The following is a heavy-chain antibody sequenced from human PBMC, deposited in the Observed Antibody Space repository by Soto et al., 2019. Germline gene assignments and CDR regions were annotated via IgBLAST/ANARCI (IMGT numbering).Heavy chain of an antibody. CDR1: GFSFSTYE. CDR2: INSRSDSI. J-gene: IGHJ4*02. V-gene: IGHV3-48*03. D-gene: IGHD3-10*01. CDR3: ARDAPLSPGTWLNLDY. Sequence: GGSLRLSCAASGFSFSTYEMNWVRQAPGKGLEWISYINSRSDSIDYADSVKGRFTITRDNAKNSVYLQMNSLRVEDTGVYYCARDAPLSPGTWLNLDYWSQGTLVTVSS.